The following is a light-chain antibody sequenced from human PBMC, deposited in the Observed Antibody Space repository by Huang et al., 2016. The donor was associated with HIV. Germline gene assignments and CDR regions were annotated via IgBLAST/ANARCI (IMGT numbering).Light chain of an antibody. Sequence: DIVMTQTPLSLSVTPGQPASISCKSSQSLLHSDGKTYLYWYLQKVGQSPQLLIYEVSIRFSGVPARFSGSGSGTDFTLKISRMEAEDVGVYYCMQSIQLPLTFGGGTKVEIK. J-gene: IGKJ4*01. CDR1: QSLLHSDGKTY. CDR2: EVS. CDR3: MQSIQLPLT. V-gene: IGKV2D-29*02.